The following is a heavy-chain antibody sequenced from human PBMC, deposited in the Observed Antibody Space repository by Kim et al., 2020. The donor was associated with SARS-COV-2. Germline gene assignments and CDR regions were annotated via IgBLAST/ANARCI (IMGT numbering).Heavy chain of an antibody. Sequence: SETLSLTCTVSGGSISSYYWSWIRQPAGKGLEWIGRIYTSGSTNYNPSLKSRVTMSVDTSKNQFSLKLSSVTAADTAVYYCAREDYLAYCGGDCYSGWFDPWGQGTLVTVSS. CDR2: IYTSGST. CDR3: AREDYLAYCGGDCYSGWFDP. CDR1: GGSISSYY. J-gene: IGHJ5*02. D-gene: IGHD2-21*02. V-gene: IGHV4-4*07.